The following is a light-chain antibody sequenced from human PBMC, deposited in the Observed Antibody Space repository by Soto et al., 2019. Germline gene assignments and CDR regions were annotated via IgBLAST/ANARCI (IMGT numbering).Light chain of an antibody. CDR1: QSVSSN. Sequence: EIVLPQSPATLSAFPGERVTLSCRASQSVSSNLAWYQQKPGQAPRLLIYGASTRATGIPARFSGSGSGTDFTLTISSLEPEDFAVYYCQQRGDWPPITFGQGTRLENK. CDR2: GAS. V-gene: IGKV3-11*01. CDR3: QQRGDWPPIT. J-gene: IGKJ5*01.